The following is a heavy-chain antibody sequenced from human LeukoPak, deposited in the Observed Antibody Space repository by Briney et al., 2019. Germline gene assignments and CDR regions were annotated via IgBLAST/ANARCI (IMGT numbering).Heavy chain of an antibody. CDR1: GFTFSSYG. J-gene: IGHJ5*02. V-gene: IGHV3-30*03. CDR2: ISYDGSNK. CDR3: ARLFTPRYCSTTSCYWKGWFDP. Sequence: GSLRLSCAASGFTFSSYGMHWVRQAPGKGLEWVAVISYDGSNKYYADSVKGRFTISRDNSKNTLYLQMNSLRAEDTAVYYCARLFTPRYCSTTSCYWKGWFDPWGQGTLVTVSS. D-gene: IGHD2-2*01.